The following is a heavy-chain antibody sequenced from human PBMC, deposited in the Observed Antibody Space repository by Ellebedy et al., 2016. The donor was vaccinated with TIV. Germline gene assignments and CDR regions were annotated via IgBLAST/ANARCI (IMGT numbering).Heavy chain of an antibody. J-gene: IGHJ4*02. CDR3: AKGSGWYTVVTPFDY. Sequence: GESLKISCAASGFTFSSYWMHWVRQAPGKGLVWVSRINSDGSSTSYADSVKGRFTISRDNSKNTLYLQMNSLRAEDTAVYYCAKGSGWYTVVTPFDYWGQGTLVTVSS. CDR1: GFTFSSYW. CDR2: INSDGSST. V-gene: IGHV3-74*01. D-gene: IGHD4-23*01.